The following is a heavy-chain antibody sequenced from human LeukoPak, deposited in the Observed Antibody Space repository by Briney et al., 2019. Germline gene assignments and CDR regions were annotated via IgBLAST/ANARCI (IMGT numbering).Heavy chain of an antibody. V-gene: IGHV3-53*01. D-gene: IGHD3-22*01. CDR1: GFTVSRYY. CDR2: ISSGGNT. J-gene: IGHJ3*02. CDR3: ARNDRGAFDI. Sequence: PGGSLRLSCAASGFTVSRYYMSWVRQAPGKGLEWVSVISSGGNTYYTDSVKGRFTISRDNSKNTLYLQMSSLRVEDTAVYYCARNDRGAFDIWGQGTMVTVSS.